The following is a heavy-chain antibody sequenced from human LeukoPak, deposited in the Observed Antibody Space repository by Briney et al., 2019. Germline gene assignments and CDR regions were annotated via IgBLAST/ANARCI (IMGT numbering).Heavy chain of an antibody. Sequence: ASVKVSCKASGYTFTSYGISWVRQAPGQGLEWMGWISAYNGNTNYAQKLQGRVTMTTDTSTSTAYMELRSLGSDDTAVYYCARDYCSSTSCYFADYWGQGTLVTVSS. D-gene: IGHD2-2*01. CDR3: ARDYCSSTSCYFADY. CDR1: GYTFTSYG. J-gene: IGHJ4*02. V-gene: IGHV1-18*01. CDR2: ISAYNGNT.